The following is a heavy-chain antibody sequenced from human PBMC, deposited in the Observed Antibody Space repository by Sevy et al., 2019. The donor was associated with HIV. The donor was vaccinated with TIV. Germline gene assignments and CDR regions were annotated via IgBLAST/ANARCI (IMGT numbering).Heavy chain of an antibody. CDR2: ISGSSNYI. CDR3: ARRGLSTVYDAFDI. D-gene: IGHD4-17*01. CDR1: GFTFSDYL. Sequence: GGSLRLSCVASGFTFSDYLMNWVRQSPGKGLEWVASISGSSNYIYYADSLKGRVTISRDNAKNSLYLQMNGLRAEDTAVFYCARRGLSTVYDAFDIWGQGTMVTVSS. J-gene: IGHJ3*02. V-gene: IGHV3-21*01.